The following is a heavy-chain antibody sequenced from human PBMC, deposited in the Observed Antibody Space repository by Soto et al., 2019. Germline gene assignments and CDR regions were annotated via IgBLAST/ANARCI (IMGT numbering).Heavy chain of an antibody. V-gene: IGHV3-23*01. D-gene: IGHD6-19*01. CDR3: AKDQDISGWYQTDLDY. J-gene: IGHJ4*02. CDR2: ISNNGGST. CDR1: GFIFSSFA. Sequence: PGGSLRLSCAASGFIFSSFAMSWVRQAPGKGLEWVSTISNNGGSTYSADSVKGRFTISRDNSKNTLYLQMNSLRAEDTAVYYCAKDQDISGWYQTDLDYWGQGTLVTVSS.